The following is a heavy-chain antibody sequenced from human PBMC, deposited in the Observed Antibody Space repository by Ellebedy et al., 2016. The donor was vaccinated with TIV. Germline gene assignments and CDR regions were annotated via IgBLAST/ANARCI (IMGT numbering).Heavy chain of an antibody. Sequence: GSLRLXCAVSGGSISSSNWWSWVRQPPGKGLEWIGEIYHSGSTNYNPSLKSRVTISVDTSKNQFSLKLSSVTAADTAVYYCAREKAVATNRYYYYGMDVWGQGTTVTVSS. CDR2: IYHSGST. CDR1: GGSISSSNW. V-gene: IGHV4-4*02. CDR3: AREKAVATNRYYYYGMDV. J-gene: IGHJ6*02. D-gene: IGHD4-23*01.